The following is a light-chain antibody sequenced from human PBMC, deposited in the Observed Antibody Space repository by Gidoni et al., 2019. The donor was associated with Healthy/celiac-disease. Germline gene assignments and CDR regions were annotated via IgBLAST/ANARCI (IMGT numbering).Light chain of an antibody. CDR2: QDS. Sequence: SYELTQPPSVSVSPGQTASITCSGDKVGDKYACWYQQKPGQSPVLVIYQDSKRPSGIPERFSGSNTGSTATLTISGTQAMDEADYYCQAWDSSTNYVFGTGTKVTVL. CDR3: QAWDSSTNYV. J-gene: IGLJ1*01. CDR1: KVGDKY. V-gene: IGLV3-1*01.